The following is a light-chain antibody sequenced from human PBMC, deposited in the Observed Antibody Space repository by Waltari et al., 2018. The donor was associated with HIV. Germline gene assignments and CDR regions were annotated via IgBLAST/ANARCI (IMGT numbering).Light chain of an antibody. J-gene: IGLJ2*01. Sequence: QSALTQPASVSGSPGQSLTISCTGSSRDVGGYNYVSWYQQPPDKAPKLMIYEVSNRPSGVSNRFSGSKSGNTASLTISGLQAEDEADYYCSSYTSASTLVLFGGGTKLTVL. CDR3: SSYTSASTLVL. CDR2: EVS. V-gene: IGLV2-14*01. CDR1: SRDVGGYNY.